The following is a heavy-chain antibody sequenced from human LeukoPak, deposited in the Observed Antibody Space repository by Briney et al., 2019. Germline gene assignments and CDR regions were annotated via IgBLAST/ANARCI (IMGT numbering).Heavy chain of an antibody. D-gene: IGHD4-17*01. Sequence: SETLSLTCAVYGGSFSGYFWSWIRQPPGKGLEWIGEVNHSGRTNYNPSLKSRVTISVDPSKNQFSLNLRSVTAADTAVYYCARHASGDYPPYYFDYWGQGTLVTVSS. CDR2: VNHSGRT. CDR3: ARHASGDYPPYYFDY. J-gene: IGHJ4*02. CDR1: GGSFSGYF. V-gene: IGHV4-34*01.